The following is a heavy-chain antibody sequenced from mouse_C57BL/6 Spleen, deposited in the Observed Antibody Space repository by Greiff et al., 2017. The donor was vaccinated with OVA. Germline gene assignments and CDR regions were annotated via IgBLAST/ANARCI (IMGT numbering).Heavy chain of an antibody. CDR3: ARGYDYDVKGLFDY. Sequence: VQLQQPGAELVKPGASVKLSCKASGYTFTSYWMQWVKQRPGQGLEWIGEIDPSDSYTHYNQKFKGKATLTVATSSSTAYMQLSSLTSEDAAVFYCARGYDYDVKGLFDYWGQGTTLTVSS. CDR1: GYTFTSYW. J-gene: IGHJ2*01. CDR2: IDPSDSYT. V-gene: IGHV1-50*01. D-gene: IGHD2-4*01.